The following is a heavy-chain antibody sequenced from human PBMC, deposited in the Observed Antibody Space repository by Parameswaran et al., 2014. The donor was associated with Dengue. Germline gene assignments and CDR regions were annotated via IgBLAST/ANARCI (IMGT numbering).Heavy chain of an antibody. J-gene: IGHJ4*02. V-gene: IGHV2-5*01. Sequence: WIRQPPGKALEWLALIYWNDDKRYSPSLKSRLTITKDTSKNQVVLTMTNMDPVDTATYYCAHSTYDILTGYQKLDYWGQGTLVTVSS. CDR2: IYWNDDK. D-gene: IGHD3-9*01. CDR3: AHSTYDILTGYQKLDY.